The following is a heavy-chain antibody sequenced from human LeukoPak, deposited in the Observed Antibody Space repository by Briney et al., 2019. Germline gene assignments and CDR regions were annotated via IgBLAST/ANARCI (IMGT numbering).Heavy chain of an antibody. J-gene: IGHJ4*02. CDR1: GFTFSSYW. V-gene: IGHV3-7*04. CDR2: IKHDGSDK. Sequence: GGSLRLSCAASGFTFSSYWMSWVRQAPGKGLEWVANIKHDGSDKYYVDSVKGRFTISRDNAENSLYLQMYSLRAKDTAMYYCARSQSLGYWGQGTLVTVSS. CDR3: ARSQSLGY.